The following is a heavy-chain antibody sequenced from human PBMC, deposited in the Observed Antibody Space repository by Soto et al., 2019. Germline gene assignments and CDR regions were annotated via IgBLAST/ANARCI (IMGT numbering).Heavy chain of an antibody. V-gene: IGHV4-31*03. J-gene: IGHJ6*02. D-gene: IGHD3-3*01. CDR2: IFYSETT. CDR1: GGSISSGGYY. Sequence: PSETLSLTCTVSGGSISSGGYYWSWIRQHPGKGLEWVGYIFYSETTYHNPSLQSRVTMSADTSKNQFSLNLSSVTAADTAVYYCAGVFLEWLSHPYYGMDVWGQGTTVTVSS. CDR3: AGVFLEWLSHPYYGMDV.